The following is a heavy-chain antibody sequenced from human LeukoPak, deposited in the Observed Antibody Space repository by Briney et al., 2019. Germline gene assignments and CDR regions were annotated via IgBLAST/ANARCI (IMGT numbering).Heavy chain of an antibody. D-gene: IGHD4-11*01. CDR2: INPNFGTA. V-gene: IGHV1-69*05. CDR1: GDTFTSYG. Sequence: ASVKVSCKASGDTFTSYGINWVRQGPGQGLEWVGGINPNFGTANYAQKFQGRVTINTYESTSTAYMELSSLRSEDTAVYYCERAGPYSSVSSVFNYFDYWGQGTLVTVSS. J-gene: IGHJ4*02. CDR3: ERAGPYSSVSSVFNYFDY.